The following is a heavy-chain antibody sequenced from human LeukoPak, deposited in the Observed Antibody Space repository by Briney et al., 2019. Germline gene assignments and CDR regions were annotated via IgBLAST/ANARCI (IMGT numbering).Heavy chain of an antibody. D-gene: IGHD3-9*01. J-gene: IGHJ3*01. Sequence: PSETLSLTCTVSGGSINGNSYYWGWIRQPPGKGLEWIGSIYHSGSTYYNPSLKSRVTISVDTSKNQFSLKLSSVTAADTAVYYCASILTGYTRGFGAWGQGTMVTVSS. V-gene: IGHV4-39*01. CDR3: ASILTGYTRGFGA. CDR2: IYHSGST. CDR1: GGSINGNSYY.